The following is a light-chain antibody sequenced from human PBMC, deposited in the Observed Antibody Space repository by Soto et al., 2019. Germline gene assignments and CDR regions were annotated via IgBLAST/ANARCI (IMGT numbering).Light chain of an antibody. CDR1: SSNIGAGYD. CDR2: ANN. Sequence: QSVLTQPPSLSGAPGQRVTISCTGSSSNIGAGYDVHWYQQLPGTAPKLLIYANNNRPSGVPDRFSGSKSGASASLAITGLQAEDEADYYCLSYESSLSGWVFGGGTKLTVL. V-gene: IGLV1-40*01. J-gene: IGLJ3*02. CDR3: LSYESSLSGWV.